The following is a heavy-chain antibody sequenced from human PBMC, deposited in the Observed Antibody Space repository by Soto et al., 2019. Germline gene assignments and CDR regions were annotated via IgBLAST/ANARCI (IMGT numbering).Heavy chain of an antibody. Sequence: QITLKESGPTLVKPTQTLTLTCTFSGFSLSSTRMAVGWIRQPPGKALEWLARIYLDGDKRYSPFLKSRLTITKDPSKNQVVLTMSNMDPVDTARYYCAHIVVAGLGYYFDYWGQGTLVTVSS. V-gene: IGHV2-5*02. CDR2: IYLDGDK. D-gene: IGHD6-19*01. CDR1: GFSLSSTRMA. J-gene: IGHJ4*02. CDR3: AHIVVAGLGYYFDY.